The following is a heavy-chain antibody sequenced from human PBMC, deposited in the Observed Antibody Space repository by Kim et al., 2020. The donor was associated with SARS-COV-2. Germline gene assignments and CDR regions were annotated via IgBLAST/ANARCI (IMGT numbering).Heavy chain of an antibody. Sequence: GGSLRLSCAASGFTFSSYGMHWVRQAPGKGLEWVAVISYDGSNKYYADSVKGRFTISRDNSKNTLYLQMNSLRAEDTAVYYCARAGVGATPYYYYGMDVWGQGTTVTVSS. J-gene: IGHJ6*02. V-gene: IGHV3-33*05. CDR1: GFTFSSYG. D-gene: IGHD1-26*01. CDR2: ISYDGSNK. CDR3: ARAGVGATPYYYYGMDV.